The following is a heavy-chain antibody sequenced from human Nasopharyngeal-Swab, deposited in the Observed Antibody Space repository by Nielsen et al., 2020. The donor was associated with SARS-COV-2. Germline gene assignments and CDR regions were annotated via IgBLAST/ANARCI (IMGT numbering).Heavy chain of an antibody. Sequence: SETLSLTCTVSGGSISSYYWSWIWQPPGKGLEWIGYIYYSGSTNYNPSLKSRVTISVDTSKNQFSLKLSSVTAADTAVYYCARCIAAAGPYYYYMDVWGKGTTVTVSS. D-gene: IGHD6-13*01. V-gene: IGHV4-59*01. CDR1: GGSISSYY. CDR2: IYYSGST. CDR3: ARCIAAAGPYYYYMDV. J-gene: IGHJ6*03.